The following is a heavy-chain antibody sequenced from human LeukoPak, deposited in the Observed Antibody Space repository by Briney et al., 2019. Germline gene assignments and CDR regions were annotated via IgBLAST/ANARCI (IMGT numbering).Heavy chain of an antibody. J-gene: IGHJ4*02. CDR2: IGTAGDT. CDR3: AGAKKVVAPDY. V-gene: IGHV3-13*01. D-gene: IGHD5-12*01. CDR1: GFTFSSYD. Sequence: GGSLRLSCAASGFTFSSYDMHWVRQATGKGLEWVSAIGTAGDTYYPGSVKGRFTISRENAKNSLYLQMNSLRAGDTAVYYCAGAKKVVAPDYWGQGTLVTVSS.